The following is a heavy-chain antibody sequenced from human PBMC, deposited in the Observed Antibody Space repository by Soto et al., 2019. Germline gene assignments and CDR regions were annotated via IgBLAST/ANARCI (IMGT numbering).Heavy chain of an antibody. CDR3: AKPGFCSGGSCYVSGTSRYYFDY. J-gene: IGHJ4*02. CDR1: GFTFSSYA. Sequence: GGSLRLSCVVSGFTFSSYAMNWVRQAPGKGLEWVSVMSASGDSTYYADSAKGRFTISRDNSKNTLYLQMNSLRAEDTAIYYCAKPGFCSGGSCYVSGTSRYYFDYWGQGTLVTVSS. CDR2: MSASGDST. V-gene: IGHV3-23*01. D-gene: IGHD2-15*01.